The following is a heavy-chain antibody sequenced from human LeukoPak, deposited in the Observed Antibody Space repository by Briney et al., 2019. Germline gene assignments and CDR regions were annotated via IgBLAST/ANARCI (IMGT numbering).Heavy chain of an antibody. Sequence: GASVKVSCKASGYTFTGYYMHWVRQAPGQGLEWMGWINPNSGGTNYAQKFQGRVTMTTDTSITTSYMELSGLTSDDTAIYYCARDRGWEHLRAENWFDPWGQGTLVTVS. CDR1: GYTFTGYY. CDR3: ARDRGWEHLRAENWFDP. CDR2: INPNSGGT. V-gene: IGHV1-2*02. D-gene: IGHD1-26*01. J-gene: IGHJ5*01.